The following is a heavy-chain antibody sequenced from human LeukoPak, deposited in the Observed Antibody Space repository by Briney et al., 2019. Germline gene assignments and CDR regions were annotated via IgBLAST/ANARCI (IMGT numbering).Heavy chain of an antibody. D-gene: IGHD4-17*01. Sequence: SETLSLTCAVSGGSISSGVYSWSWIRQPPGKGLEWIGYIYYSGNTYYYPSLRSRVSISVDTSKNQLSLKLNSVSAADTAVYFCARGDYGDCHDAFDIWGQGTMVTVSS. CDR3: ARGDYGDCHDAFDI. V-gene: IGHV4-30-4*07. CDR2: IYYSGNT. CDR1: GGSISSGVYS. J-gene: IGHJ3*02.